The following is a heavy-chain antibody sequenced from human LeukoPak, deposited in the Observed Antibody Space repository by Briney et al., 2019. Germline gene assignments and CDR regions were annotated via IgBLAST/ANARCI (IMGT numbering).Heavy chain of an antibody. J-gene: IGHJ6*02. Sequence: GGSLRLSCAASGFTFSDYYMSWIRQAPGKGLEWVSYISSSGSTIYYADSLKGRFTISRDNAKNSLYLQMNSLRAEDTAVYYCARDPGYSGYDSSGMDVWGQGTTVTVSS. V-gene: IGHV3-11*01. CDR2: ISSSGSTI. CDR3: ARDPGYSGYDSSGMDV. CDR1: GFTFSDYY. D-gene: IGHD5-12*01.